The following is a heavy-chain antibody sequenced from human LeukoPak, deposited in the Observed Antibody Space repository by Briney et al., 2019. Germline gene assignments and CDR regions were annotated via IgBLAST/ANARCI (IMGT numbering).Heavy chain of an antibody. CDR3: AKFLYGDYVNYFDY. J-gene: IGHJ4*02. V-gene: IGHV3-66*01. D-gene: IGHD4-17*01. CDR1: GFTVSSNY. Sequence: PGGSLRLSCAASGFTVSSNYMSWVRQAPGKGLEWVSVIYSGGSTYYADSVKGRFTISRDNSKNTLYLQMNSLRAEDTAVYYCAKFLYGDYVNYFDYWGQGTLVTVSS. CDR2: IYSGGST.